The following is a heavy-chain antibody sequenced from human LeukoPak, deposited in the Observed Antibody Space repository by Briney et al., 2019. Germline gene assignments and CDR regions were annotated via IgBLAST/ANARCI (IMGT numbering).Heavy chain of an antibody. J-gene: IGHJ3*02. V-gene: IGHV3-30*04. Sequence: PGGSLRLSCAASGFTFSSYAMHWVRQAPGKGLEWVAVISYDGSNKYYADSVKGRFTISRDNSKNTLYLQMNSLRAEDTAVYYCAKKQGIAEFDAFDIWGQGTMVTVST. CDR3: AKKQGIAEFDAFDI. CDR1: GFTFSSYA. CDR2: ISYDGSNK. D-gene: IGHD6-13*01.